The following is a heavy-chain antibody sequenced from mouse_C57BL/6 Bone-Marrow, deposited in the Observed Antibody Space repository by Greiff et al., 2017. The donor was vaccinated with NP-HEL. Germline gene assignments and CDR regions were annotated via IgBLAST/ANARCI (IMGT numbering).Heavy chain of an antibody. J-gene: IGHJ3*01. CDR2: INPYNGGT. CDR3: ARSYYGSSLAY. V-gene: IGHV1-19*01. D-gene: IGHD1-1*01. CDR1: GYTFTDYY. Sequence: VHVKQSGPVLVKPGASVKMSCKASGYTFTDYYMNWVKQSHGKSLEWIGVINPYNGGTSYNQKFKGKATLTVDKSSSTAYMELNSLTSEDSAVYYCARSYYGSSLAYWGQGTLVTVSA.